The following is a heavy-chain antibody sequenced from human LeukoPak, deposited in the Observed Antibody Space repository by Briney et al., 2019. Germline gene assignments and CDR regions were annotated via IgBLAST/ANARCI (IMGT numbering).Heavy chain of an antibody. Sequence: GGSLRLSCSASGFTLSNAWMNWVRQAPGKGLEWVAFIRFDGSNKYYADSVKGRFTISRDNSKNMLYLQMNSLRAEDTAVYYCAKPHFDYWGQGTLVTVSS. V-gene: IGHV3-30*02. CDR2: IRFDGSNK. CDR1: GFTLSNAW. J-gene: IGHJ4*02. CDR3: AKPHFDY.